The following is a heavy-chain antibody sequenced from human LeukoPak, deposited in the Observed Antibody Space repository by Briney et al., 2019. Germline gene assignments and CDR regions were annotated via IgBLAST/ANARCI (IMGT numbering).Heavy chain of an antibody. CDR2: ISYDGSNK. CDR3: ARGGEQWPKVFLDY. D-gene: IGHD6-19*01. CDR1: GFTFSSYA. V-gene: IGHV3-30*04. J-gene: IGHJ4*02. Sequence: GGSLRLSCAASGFTFSSYAMHWVRQAPGKGLEWVAVISYDGSNKYYADSVKGRFTISRDNSKNTLYLQMNSLRAEDTAVYYCARGGEQWPKVFLDYWGQGTLVTVSS.